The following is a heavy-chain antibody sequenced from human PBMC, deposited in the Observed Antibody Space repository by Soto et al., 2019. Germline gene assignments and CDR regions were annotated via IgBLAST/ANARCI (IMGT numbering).Heavy chain of an antibody. D-gene: IGHD1-20*01. CDR3: ASRITGTVSYYYGMDV. CDR1: GGTFSSYA. V-gene: IGHV1-69*12. CDR2: IIPIFGTA. Sequence: QVQLVQSGAEVKKPGSSVKVSCKASGGTFSSYAISWVRQAPGQGLEWMGGIIPIFGTANYAQKFQGRVTINADGSTSTAYMELSSLISEDTAVYYGASRITGTVSYYYGMDVWGQGTTVTVSS. J-gene: IGHJ6*02.